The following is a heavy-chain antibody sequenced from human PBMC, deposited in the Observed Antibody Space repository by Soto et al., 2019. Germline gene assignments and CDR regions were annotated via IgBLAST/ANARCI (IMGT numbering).Heavy chain of an antibody. Sequence: GGSLRLSCAASGFTFSNYWMSWVRQAPGKGLEWVANIKEDGSERNYVDSVKGRFTISRDNAENSLYLQMNSLRAEDTAVYYCASARHIGPWGQGTLVTVSS. CDR1: GFTFSNYW. CDR3: ASARHIGP. J-gene: IGHJ5*02. CDR2: IKEDGSER. V-gene: IGHV3-7*01. D-gene: IGHD2-21*01.